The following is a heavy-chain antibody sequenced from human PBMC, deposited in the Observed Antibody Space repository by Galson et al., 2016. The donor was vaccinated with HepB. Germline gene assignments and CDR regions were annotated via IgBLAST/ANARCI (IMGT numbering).Heavy chain of an antibody. D-gene: IGHD1-26*01. CDR1: GYTFTDYY. CDR2: INPSSGGT. Sequence: SVKVSCKASGYTFTDYYIHWVRQAPGQGLEWMGWINPSSGGTSYAQKFQGRVTMTRDTSISTASMELSRLTSDDTALYYCAREGRISWSYSAWGQGTLVTGSA. CDR3: AREGRISWSYSA. V-gene: IGHV1-2*02. J-gene: IGHJ5*02.